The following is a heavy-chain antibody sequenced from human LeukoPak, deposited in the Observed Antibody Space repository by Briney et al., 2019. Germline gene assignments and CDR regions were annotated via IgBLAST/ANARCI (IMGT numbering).Heavy chain of an antibody. V-gene: IGHV5-51*01. CDR2: IYPGDSET. CDR1: GYRFTGYW. CDR3: ASRDSSGYYVN. Sequence: GESLKISCKGSGYRFTGYWIGWVRQMPGKGLEWMAIIYPGDSETRYSPSFQGQVTISADKSISTAYLQWSSLKASDTAMYYCASRDSSGYYVNWGQGTLVTVSS. J-gene: IGHJ4*02. D-gene: IGHD3-22*01.